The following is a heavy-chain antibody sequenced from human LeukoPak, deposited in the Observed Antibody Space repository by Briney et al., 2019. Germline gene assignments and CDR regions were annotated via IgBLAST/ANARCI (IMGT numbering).Heavy chain of an antibody. CDR3: AKDLALLRGEDY. CDR2: ISGSGGST. Sequence: GGSLRLSCAASGVTFSSYAMSWVRQAPGKGLEWVSAISGSGGSTYYADSVKGRFTISRDNSKNTLYLQMNSLRAEDTAVYYCAKDLALLRGEDYWGQGTLVTVSS. V-gene: IGHV3-23*01. D-gene: IGHD1-26*01. J-gene: IGHJ4*02. CDR1: GVTFSSYA.